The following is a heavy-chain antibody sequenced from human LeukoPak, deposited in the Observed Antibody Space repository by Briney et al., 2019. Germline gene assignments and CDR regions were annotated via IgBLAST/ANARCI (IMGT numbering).Heavy chain of an antibody. D-gene: IGHD3-22*01. CDR1: GFTFSDYY. J-gene: IGHJ4*02. CDR2: IYSGGST. V-gene: IGHV3-66*01. Sequence: PGGSLRLSCAASGFTFSDYYMSWVRQAPGKGLEWVSVIYSGGSTYYADSVKGRFTISRDNSKNTLYLQMNSLRAEDTAVYYCAGGKWLFLYWGQGTLVTVSS. CDR3: AGGKWLFLY.